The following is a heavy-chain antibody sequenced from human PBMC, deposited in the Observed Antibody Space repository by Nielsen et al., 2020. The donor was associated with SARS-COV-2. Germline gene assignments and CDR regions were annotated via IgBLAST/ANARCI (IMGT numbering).Heavy chain of an antibody. Sequence: GESLKISCTASGFTFSTYGMHWVRQAPGKGLEWVAVISLDGSQKYYADSLKGRFTISRDNSKNTLFLQMSSLRAEDTAFYYCVKDFKDHAFDPWGQGTLVTVSS. CDR2: ISLDGSQK. V-gene: IGHV3-30*18. J-gene: IGHJ5*02. CDR1: GFTFSTYG. CDR3: VKDFKDHAFDP.